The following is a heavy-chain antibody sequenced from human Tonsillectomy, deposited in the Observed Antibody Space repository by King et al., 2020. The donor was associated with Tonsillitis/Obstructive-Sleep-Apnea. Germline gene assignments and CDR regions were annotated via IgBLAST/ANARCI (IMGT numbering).Heavy chain of an antibody. CDR2: IYYSGST. J-gene: IGHJ1*01. CDR3: ARGGASGDYRVSEHFQH. D-gene: IGHD4-17*01. CDR1: GGSISSYY. V-gene: IGHV4-59*01. Sequence: QVQLQESGPGLVKPSETLSLTCTVPGGSISSYYWSWIRQPPGKGLEWIGYIYYSGSTNYNPSLKSRVTISVDTSKNQFSLRLSSVTAADTAVCYCARGGASGDYRVSEHFQHWGQGPLVTVPS.